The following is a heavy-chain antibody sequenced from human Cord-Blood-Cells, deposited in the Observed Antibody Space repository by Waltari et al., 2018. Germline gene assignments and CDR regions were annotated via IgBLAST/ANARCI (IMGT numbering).Heavy chain of an antibody. D-gene: IGHD6-13*01. J-gene: IGHJ2*01. V-gene: IGHV3-9*01. Sequence: DVQLVESGGGLVQLARSLSLSCAASGFTFGDYAMHWVRQAPGKGLEWVSGISWNSGSIGYADSVKGRFTISRDNAKNSLYLQMNSLRAEDTALYYCAKAAAAVYWYFDLWGRGTLVTVSS. CDR3: AKAAAAVYWYFDL. CDR1: GFTFGDYA. CDR2: ISWNSGSI.